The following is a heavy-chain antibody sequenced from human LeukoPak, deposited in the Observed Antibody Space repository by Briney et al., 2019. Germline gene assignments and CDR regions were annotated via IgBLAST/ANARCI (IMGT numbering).Heavy chain of an antibody. D-gene: IGHD6-19*01. CDR1: GFTVSSNY. J-gene: IGHJ4*02. Sequence: GGSLRLSCAASGFTVSSNYMSWVRQAPGKGLEWVSVIYSRGSTYYADSVKGRFTISRDNSKNTLYLQMNSLRAEDTAVYYCARDSNNGWYHDSWGQGTLVTVSS. CDR2: IYSRGST. CDR3: ARDSNNGWYHDS. V-gene: IGHV3-53*01.